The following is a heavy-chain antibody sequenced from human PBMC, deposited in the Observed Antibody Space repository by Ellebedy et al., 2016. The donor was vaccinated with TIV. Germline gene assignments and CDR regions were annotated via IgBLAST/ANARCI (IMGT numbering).Heavy chain of an antibody. CDR3: AKDMVRGVISSSFDY. J-gene: IGHJ4*02. Sequence: GESLKISXAASGFTFSSYAMSWVRQAPGKGLEWVSAISGSGGSTYYADSVKGRFTISRDNSKNTLYLQMNSLRAEDTAVYYCAKDMVRGVISSSFDYWGQGTLVTVSS. V-gene: IGHV3-23*01. CDR2: ISGSGGST. D-gene: IGHD3-10*01. CDR1: GFTFSSYA.